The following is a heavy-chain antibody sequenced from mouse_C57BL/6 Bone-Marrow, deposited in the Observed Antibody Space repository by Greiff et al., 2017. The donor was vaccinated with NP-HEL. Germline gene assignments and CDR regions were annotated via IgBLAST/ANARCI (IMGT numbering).Heavy chain of an antibody. V-gene: IGHV1-55*01. CDR2: IYPGSGST. D-gene: IGHD2-2*01. J-gene: IGHJ4*01. CDR3: AREKGRLRAYYYAMDY. Sequence: QVQLQQPGAELVKPGASVKMSCKASGYTFTSYWITWVKQRPGQGLEWIGDIYPGSGSTNYNEKFKSKATLTVDKSSSTAYMQLSSLTSEDSAVYYGAREKGRLRAYYYAMDYWGQGTSVTVSS. CDR1: GYTFTSYW.